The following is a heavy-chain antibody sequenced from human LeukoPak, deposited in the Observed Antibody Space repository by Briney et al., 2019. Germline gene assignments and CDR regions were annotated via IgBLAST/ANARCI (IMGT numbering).Heavy chain of an antibody. CDR2: IYPGDSDT. J-gene: IGHJ4*02. D-gene: IGHD5-18*01. V-gene: IGHV5-51*01. CDR3: ARQRGYSYGPSYYFDY. CDR1: GYSFTSYW. Sequence: GESLKISCKGSGYSFTSYWIGWVRQMPGEGLEWMGIIYPGDSDTRYSPSFQGQVTISADKSISTAYLQWSSLKASDTAMYYCARQRGYSYGPSYYFDYWGQGTLVTVSS.